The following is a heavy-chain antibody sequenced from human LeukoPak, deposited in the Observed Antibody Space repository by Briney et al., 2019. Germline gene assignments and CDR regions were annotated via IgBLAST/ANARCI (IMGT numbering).Heavy chain of an antibody. D-gene: IGHD4-17*01. CDR1: GFTFSSYW. Sequence: GGSLRLSCAASGFTFSSYWMHWVRQAPGKGLVWVSRINTNGSPTQYADSVKGRFTISRDNAKNSLYLQMNSLRAEDTAVYYCAKDQENGDYVLDYWGQGTLVTVSS. CDR3: AKDQENGDYVLDY. CDR2: INTNGSPT. V-gene: IGHV3-74*01. J-gene: IGHJ4*02.